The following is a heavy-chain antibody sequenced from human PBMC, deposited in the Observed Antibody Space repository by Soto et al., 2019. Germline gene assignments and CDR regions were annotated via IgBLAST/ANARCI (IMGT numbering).Heavy chain of an antibody. D-gene: IGHD3-10*01. J-gene: IGHJ4*02. V-gene: IGHV3-15*01. Sequence: PGGSLRLSCVASGFTFSYAWMSWARQAPGKGLEWVGRIKSNSDGGTIDYAAPVRARFTISRDDSKDTLYLQLNSLKTEDTAVYYCTIAFNAFGDLLPYLHYWGQGALVPVSS. CDR3: TIAFNAFGDLLPYLHY. CDR2: IKSNSDGGTI. CDR1: GFTFSYAW.